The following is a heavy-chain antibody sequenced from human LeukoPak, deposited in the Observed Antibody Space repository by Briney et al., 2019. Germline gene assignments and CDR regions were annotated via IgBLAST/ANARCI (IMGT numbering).Heavy chain of an antibody. Sequence: SATLSLTCTVSGGSISRGVYYWSWIRQHPGKGLEWIGYIYYSGSTYSNPSLKSRLTMSVDISKDQFSLKLSSVTAADTAVYYCARGVKGLRGAFDIWGQGTMVTVSS. CDR2: IYYSGST. CDR1: GGSISRGVYY. CDR3: ARGVKGLRGAFDI. J-gene: IGHJ3*02. D-gene: IGHD3-10*01. V-gene: IGHV4-31*03.